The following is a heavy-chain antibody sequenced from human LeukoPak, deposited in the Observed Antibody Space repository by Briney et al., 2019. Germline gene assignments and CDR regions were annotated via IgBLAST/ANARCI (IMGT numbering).Heavy chain of an antibody. CDR3: ARAKPNIGGGVCYAFDI. D-gene: IGHD2-21*02. Sequence: GGSLRLSCAASGFTFSSYDMHWVRQATGNGLGWVSVIGTAGDTYYPGSVKGRFTISRENAKNSLYLQMNSLRAGDTAVYYCARAKPNIGGGVCYAFDIWGQGTVVTVSS. J-gene: IGHJ3*02. CDR2: IGTAGDT. V-gene: IGHV3-13*01. CDR1: GFTFSSYD.